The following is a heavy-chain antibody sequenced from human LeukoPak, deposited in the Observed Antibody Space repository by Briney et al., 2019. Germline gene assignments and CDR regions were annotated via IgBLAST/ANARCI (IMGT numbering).Heavy chain of an antibody. V-gene: IGHV3-30*04. CDR2: ISYDGSNK. CDR1: GFTFSSYA. D-gene: IGHD6-13*01. J-gene: IGHJ4*02. CDR3: ARASVRVQQLAHYDY. Sequence: PGRSLRLSCAASGFTFSSYAMHWVRQAPGKGLEWVAVISYDGSNKYYADSVKGRFTISRDNSKNTLYLQMNSLRAEDTAVYYCARASVRVQQLAHYDYWGQGTLVTVSP.